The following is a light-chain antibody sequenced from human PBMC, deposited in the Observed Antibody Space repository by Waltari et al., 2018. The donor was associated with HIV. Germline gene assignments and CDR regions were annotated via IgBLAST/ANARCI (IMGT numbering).Light chain of an antibody. Sequence: AIQLTQSPSSLSASPGDRVVLTCRASQSVYNFLAWYQQKPGAAPRLLSYSVSSLQPGVPSRFSGSGSGTEFALTISSLQSEDFATYYCQHFNSVPYTFGQGTKVELK. CDR2: SVS. CDR3: QHFNSVPYT. V-gene: IGKV1-8*01. J-gene: IGKJ2*01. CDR1: QSVYNF.